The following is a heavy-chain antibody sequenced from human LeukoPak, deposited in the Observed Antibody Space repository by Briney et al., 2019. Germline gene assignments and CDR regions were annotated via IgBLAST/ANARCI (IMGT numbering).Heavy chain of an antibody. CDR1: GFSFSSYG. J-gene: IGHJ3*02. CDR2: IEYDETDK. D-gene: IGHD6-19*01. V-gene: IGHV3-30*02. Sequence: GGSLRLACVASGFSFSSYGKHWVRQAPGKGLEWVAFIEYDETDKYYTDSVKGRFSISRDNSRNTLHLQMNSLRGEDTAMYYCATDGAGHALDIWGQGTMVTVPS. CDR3: ATDGAGHALDI.